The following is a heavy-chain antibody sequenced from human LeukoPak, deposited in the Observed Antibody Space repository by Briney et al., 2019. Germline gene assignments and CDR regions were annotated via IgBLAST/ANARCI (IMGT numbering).Heavy chain of an antibody. D-gene: IGHD4-11*01. CDR2: IQIGGST. Sequence: SETLSLTCTVSGGSVSSGSYYWSWIRQPAGKGLEWIGHIQIGGSTSYNPSLKSRVTMSLDTSKNQFSLKLSSVTAADTAVYYCARGDYFDPWGQGTLVTVSS. CDR3: ARGDYFDP. V-gene: IGHV4-61*10. J-gene: IGHJ5*02. CDR1: GGSVSSGSYY.